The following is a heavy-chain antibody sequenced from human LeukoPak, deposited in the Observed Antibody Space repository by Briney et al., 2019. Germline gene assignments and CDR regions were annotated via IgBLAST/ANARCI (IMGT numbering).Heavy chain of an antibody. D-gene: IGHD3-3*01. CDR1: GYSFTTYW. CDR2: IYPGDSDT. Sequence: GESLKISCKGSGYSFTTYWISWVRQMPGKGLEWMGIIYPGDSDTRYSPSFQGQVTISADKSISTAYLQWSSLKASDTAMYYCARSTLPGRTIFGVVLTIWGQGTLVTVSS. CDR3: ARSTLPGRTIFGVVLTI. V-gene: IGHV5-51*01. J-gene: IGHJ4*02.